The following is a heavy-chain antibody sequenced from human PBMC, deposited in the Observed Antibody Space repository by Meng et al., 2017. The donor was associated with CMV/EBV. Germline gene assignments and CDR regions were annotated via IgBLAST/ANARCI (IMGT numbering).Heavy chain of an antibody. Sequence: GGSLRLSCGASGMTFSDYSMDWLRQAPGKGLVWVSCISKSSGYSHYADSVKGRFTISRDNAQHSLYLQMDSLTTEDTAIYYCARDLGNSTGYLCYFDIWGQGTRVTVSS. V-gene: IGHV3-21*01. D-gene: IGHD3-22*01. CDR1: GMTFSDYS. CDR2: ISKSSGYS. J-gene: IGHJ4*02. CDR3: ARDLGNSTGYLCYFDI.